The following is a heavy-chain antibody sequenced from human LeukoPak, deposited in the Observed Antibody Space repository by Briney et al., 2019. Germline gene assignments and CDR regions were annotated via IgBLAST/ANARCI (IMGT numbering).Heavy chain of an antibody. Sequence: SSVKVSCKASGGTFSSYAISWVRQAPGQGLEWMGRIIPIFGTANYAQKFQGRVTITTDESTSTAYMELSSLRSEDTAVYYCARDWCRIAVAGTCYYYYYMDVWGKGTTVTVSS. V-gene: IGHV1-69*05. D-gene: IGHD6-19*01. J-gene: IGHJ6*03. CDR2: IIPIFGTA. CDR3: ARDWCRIAVAGTCYYYYYMDV. CDR1: GGTFSSYA.